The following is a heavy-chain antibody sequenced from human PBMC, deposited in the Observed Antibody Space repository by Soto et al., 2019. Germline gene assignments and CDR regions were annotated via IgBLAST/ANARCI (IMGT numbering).Heavy chain of an antibody. V-gene: IGHV4-59*01. Sequence: QVQLQESGPGLVKPSETLSLTCTVSGGSISSYYWSWIRQPPGKGLEWIGYIYYSGSTNYNPSLKSRVTISVDTSKNQFSLKLSSVTAADTAVYDCARDGFAGRAFDIWGQGTVVTVSS. D-gene: IGHD3-10*01. CDR2: IYYSGST. CDR1: GGSISSYY. J-gene: IGHJ3*02. CDR3: ARDGFAGRAFDI.